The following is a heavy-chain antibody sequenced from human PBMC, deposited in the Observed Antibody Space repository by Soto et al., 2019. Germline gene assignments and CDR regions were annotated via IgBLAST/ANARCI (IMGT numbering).Heavy chain of an antibody. D-gene: IGHD1-26*01. CDR2: IYWNDDK. CDR3: AREGAIVSRFFDP. J-gene: IGHJ5*02. Sequence: QITLKESGPTLVRPTETLTLMCTFSGFSLSTNGVGVGWIRQPPGKTLEWLSLIYWNDDKRYSPSLKSRLTITTDTSKNQVVLTMTNVDPVDTGTYYCAREGAIVSRFFDPWGQGTRVTVSS. CDR1: GFSLSTNGVG. V-gene: IGHV2-5*01.